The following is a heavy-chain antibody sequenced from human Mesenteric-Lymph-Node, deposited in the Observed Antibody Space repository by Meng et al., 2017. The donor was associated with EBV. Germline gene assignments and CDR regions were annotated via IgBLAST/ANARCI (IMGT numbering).Heavy chain of an antibody. V-gene: IGHV1-46*01. CDR3: AREPPQMCYFDY. J-gene: IGHJ4*02. CDR1: RLPLTPSY. CDR2: ITPSDGNT. Sequence: QLELSGAELTSPEASVKYSSKDSRLPLTPSYVHWVQLVPGQGLEWMGIITPSDGNTGDAQKCQGRITMTRDTSTSTVYMELSRLTSEDTAVYYCAREPPQMCYFDYWGQGTLVTVSS.